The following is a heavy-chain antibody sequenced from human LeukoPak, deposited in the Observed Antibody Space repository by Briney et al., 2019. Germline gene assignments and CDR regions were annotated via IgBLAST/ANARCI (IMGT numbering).Heavy chain of an antibody. CDR1: GFTFSSYS. V-gene: IGHV3-21*01. CDR3: ARQNGAVDY. D-gene: IGHD2-8*01. Sequence: GGSLRLSCAASGFTFSSYSMNWVSQAPGKGLEWVSSVSSGGSYIYYADSVKDRFTISRDNAKNSLYLQMNSLRAEDTAVYYCARQNGAVDYWGQGTLVTVSS. CDR2: VSSGGSYI. J-gene: IGHJ4*02.